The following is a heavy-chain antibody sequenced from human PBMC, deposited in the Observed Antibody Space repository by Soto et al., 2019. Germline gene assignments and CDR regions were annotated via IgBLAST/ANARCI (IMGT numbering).Heavy chain of an antibody. CDR2: IKSKTDGGTT. CDR3: TTEKVRWGMDV. D-gene: IGHD3-3*01. Sequence: EVQLVESGGGLVKPGGSLRLSCAASGFTFSNAWMSWVRQAPGKGLEWVGRIKSKTDGGTTDYAAPVKGRFTISRDDSKNTQYLQMNSLKTEDTAVYYCTTEKVRWGMDVWGQGTTVTVSS. J-gene: IGHJ6*02. CDR1: GFTFSNAW. V-gene: IGHV3-15*01.